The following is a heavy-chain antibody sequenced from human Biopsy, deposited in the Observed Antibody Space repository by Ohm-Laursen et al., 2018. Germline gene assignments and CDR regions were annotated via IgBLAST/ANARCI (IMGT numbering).Heavy chain of an antibody. D-gene: IGHD2/OR15-2a*01. CDR2: ISNSGNT. J-gene: IGHJ5*02. CDR3: AREDYYTWFDP. CDR1: GDSINSSY. V-gene: IGHV4-59*01. Sequence: TLSLTCTVSGDSINSSYWSWIRQAPGKGLEWIGFISNSGNTNYDPSLKSRVTISADTSKNQFSLKLGSVTSADTAVYYCAREDYYTWFDPWGQGTLVTVSS.